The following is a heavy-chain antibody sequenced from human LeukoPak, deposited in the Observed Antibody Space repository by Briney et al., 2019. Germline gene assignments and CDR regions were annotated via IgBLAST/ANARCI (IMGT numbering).Heavy chain of an antibody. Sequence: GRSLRLSCAASGFTFSNYGMHWVRQAPGKGLEWVAVTWYDGNNKFYADSVKGRFTISRDNSKNTLYLQMNSLRAEDTAVYYCVRGSGNYYNRLDSWGQGTLVIVSS. V-gene: IGHV3-33*01. J-gene: IGHJ4*02. CDR1: GFTFSNYG. CDR2: TWYDGNNK. D-gene: IGHD3-10*01. CDR3: VRGSGNYYNRLDS.